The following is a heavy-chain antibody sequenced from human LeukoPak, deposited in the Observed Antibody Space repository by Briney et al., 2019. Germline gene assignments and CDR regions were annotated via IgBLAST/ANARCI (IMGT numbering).Heavy chain of an antibody. J-gene: IGHJ4*02. CDR3: ARDARDGYGGNPFGY. V-gene: IGHV3-23*01. D-gene: IGHD4-23*01. Sequence: GGSLRLSCAASGFTFSSYAMYWVRQAPGKGLEWVSTIRGSGGTTYYADSVKGRFTISRDNSKNTLYLQMNSLRAEDTAVYYCARDARDGYGGNPFGYWGQGTLVTVSS. CDR1: GFTFSSYA. CDR2: IRGSGGTT.